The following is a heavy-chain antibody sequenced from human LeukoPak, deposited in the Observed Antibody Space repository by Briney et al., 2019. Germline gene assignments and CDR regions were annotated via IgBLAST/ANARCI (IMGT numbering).Heavy chain of an antibody. CDR2: IYYSGST. Sequence: PVETQSLTCTVSGGSISSYYWSWIRQPPGKGLEWIGYIYYSGSTNYNPSLKSRVTISVDTSKNQFSLKLSSVTAADTAVYYCARRSRGAAAGTAWFDPWGQGTLVTVSS. J-gene: IGHJ5*02. V-gene: IGHV4-59*08. CDR1: GGSISSYY. CDR3: ARRSRGAAAGTAWFDP. D-gene: IGHD6-13*01.